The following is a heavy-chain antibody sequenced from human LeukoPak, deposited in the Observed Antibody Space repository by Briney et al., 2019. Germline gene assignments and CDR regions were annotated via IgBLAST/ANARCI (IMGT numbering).Heavy chain of an antibody. J-gene: IGHJ6*02. V-gene: IGHV3-23*01. CDR3: AKGRYCSSTSCYTRGYGMDV. CDR1: GFTFSSYA. Sequence: GGSLRLSCAASGFTFSSYAMSWVRQAPGKGLEWVSTISGSGGSTYYADSVKGRFTISRDNSKNTLYLQMNSLRVEDTAVYYCAKGRYCSSTSCYTRGYGMDVWGQGTTVTVSS. CDR2: ISGSGGST. D-gene: IGHD2-2*02.